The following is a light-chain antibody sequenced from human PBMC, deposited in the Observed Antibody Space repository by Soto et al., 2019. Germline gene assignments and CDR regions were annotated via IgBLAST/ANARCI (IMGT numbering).Light chain of an antibody. CDR1: SSNIGNNA. CDR3: VAWDDSLNGVV. J-gene: IGLJ2*01. V-gene: IGLV1-36*01. CDR2: YDD. Sequence: QSVLTQPPSVSEAPRQRVTISCSGSSSNIGNNAVNWYQQLPGKASKLLIYYDDLLPSGVSDRFSGSKSGTSASLAISGLQSEDEADYYCVAWDDSLNGVVFGGGTKLTVL.